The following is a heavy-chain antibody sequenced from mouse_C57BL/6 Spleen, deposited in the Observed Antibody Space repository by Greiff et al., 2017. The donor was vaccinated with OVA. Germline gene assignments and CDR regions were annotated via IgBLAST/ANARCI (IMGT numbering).Heavy chain of an antibody. D-gene: IGHD2-3*01. Sequence: LVESGAELVKPGASVKISCKASGYAFSSSWMNWVKQRPGKGLEWIGQIYPGDGDTNYNGKFKGKATLTADKSSSTAYMQLSSLTSEDSAVYFCARQGDDGYEFAYWGQGTLVTVSA. CDR2: IYPGDGDT. V-gene: IGHV1-80*01. CDR1: GYAFSSSW. J-gene: IGHJ3*01. CDR3: ARQGDDGYEFAY.